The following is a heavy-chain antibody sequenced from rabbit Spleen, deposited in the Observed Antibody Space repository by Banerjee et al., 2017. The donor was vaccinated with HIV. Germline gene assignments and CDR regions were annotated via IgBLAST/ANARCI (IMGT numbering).Heavy chain of an antibody. D-gene: IGHD1-1*01. Sequence: QEQLVESGGGLVQPGGSLKLSCKASGFDFSTYSMSWVRQAPGKGLEWIGIIYTGDGSTDYATWVNGRFTISSDNAQNTVDLQMNSLTAADTATYFCASNHPYASSSGDDFLFDLWGQGTLVTVS. CDR2: IYTGDGST. CDR1: GFDFSTYS. CDR3: ASNHPYASSSGDDFLFDL. V-gene: IGHV1S47*01. J-gene: IGHJ4*01.